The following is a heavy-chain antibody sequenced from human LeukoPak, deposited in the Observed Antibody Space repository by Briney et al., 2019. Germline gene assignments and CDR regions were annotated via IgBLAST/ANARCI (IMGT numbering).Heavy chain of an antibody. Sequence: GGSLRLSCAASGFTLSSYSMNWVRQAPGKGLEWVSSISSSSSYIYYADSVKGRFTISRDNAKNSLYLQMNSLRAEDTAVYYCARDPHYYDSSGYYRSFDYWGQGTLVTVSS. CDR2: ISSSSSYI. J-gene: IGHJ4*02. V-gene: IGHV3-21*01. CDR3: ARDPHYYDSSGYYRSFDY. CDR1: GFTLSSYS. D-gene: IGHD3-22*01.